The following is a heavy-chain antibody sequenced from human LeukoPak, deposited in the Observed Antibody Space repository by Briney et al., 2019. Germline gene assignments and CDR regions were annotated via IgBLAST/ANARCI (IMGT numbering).Heavy chain of an antibody. D-gene: IGHD1-26*01. CDR2: ISSSSTI. CDR3: ARDRGSYY. V-gene: IGHV3-69-1*01. Sequence: PGGSLRLSCAASGFTFSTYSMTWVRQAPGKGLEWVSSISSSSTIYYADSVKGRFTISRDNAKNSLYLQMNSLRAEDTAVYYCARDRGSYYWGQGTLVTVSS. J-gene: IGHJ4*02. CDR1: GFTFSTYS.